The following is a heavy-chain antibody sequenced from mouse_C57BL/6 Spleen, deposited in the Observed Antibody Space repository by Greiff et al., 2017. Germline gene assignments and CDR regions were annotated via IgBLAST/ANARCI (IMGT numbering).Heavy chain of an antibody. Sequence: QVQLKESGAELARPGASVKMSCKASGYTFTSYTMHWVKQRPGQGLEWIGYINPSSGYTKYNQKFKDKATLTADKSSSTAYMQLSSLTSEDSAVYYCAREIYYDYDENYAMDYWGQGTSVTVSS. V-gene: IGHV1-4*01. J-gene: IGHJ4*01. CDR2: INPSSGYT. CDR1: GYTFTSYT. CDR3: AREIYYDYDENYAMDY. D-gene: IGHD2-4*01.